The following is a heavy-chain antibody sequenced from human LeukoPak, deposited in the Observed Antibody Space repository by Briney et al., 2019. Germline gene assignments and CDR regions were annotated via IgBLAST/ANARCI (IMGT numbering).Heavy chain of an antibody. J-gene: IGHJ4*02. CDR1: GFTFSTFA. CDR2: IFPSGGEI. CDR3: AKDYGSGSPFSFDY. D-gene: IGHD3-10*01. V-gene: IGHV3-23*01. Sequence: PGGSLRLSCAASGFTFSTFAMIWVRQPPGKGLEWVSSIFPSGGEIHYADSVKGRFTISRDNSKNTLYLQMNSLRAEDTAVYYCAKDYGSGSPFSFDYWGQGTLVTVSS.